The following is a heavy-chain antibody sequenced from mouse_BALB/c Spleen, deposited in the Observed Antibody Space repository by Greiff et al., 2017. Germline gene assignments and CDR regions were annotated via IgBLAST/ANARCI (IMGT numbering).Heavy chain of an antibody. CDR1: GFTFSDYG. D-gene: IGHD2-1*01. Sequence: EVHLVESGGGLVQPGGSRKLSCAASGFTFSDYGMAWVRQAPGKGPEWVAFISNLAYSIYYADTVTGRFTISRENAKNTLYLEMSSLRSEDTAMYYCARAYGNYVFDYWGQGTTLTVSS. J-gene: IGHJ2*01. CDR3: ARAYGNYVFDY. V-gene: IGHV5-15*02. CDR2: ISNLAYSI.